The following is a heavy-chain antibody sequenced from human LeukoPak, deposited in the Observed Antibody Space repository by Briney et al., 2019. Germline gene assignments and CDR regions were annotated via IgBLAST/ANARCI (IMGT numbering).Heavy chain of an antibody. CDR1: GFTFSSYG. CDR3: AKDGGYCSSTSCYPSSEYFDY. V-gene: IGHV3-30*02. Sequence: GGSLRLSCAASGFTFSSYGMHWVRQAPGKGLEWVAFIRYDGSNKYYADSVKGRFTISRDNSKNTLYLQMNSLRAEDTAVYYCAKDGGYCSSTSCYPSSEYFDYWGQGTLVTVSS. CDR2: IRYDGSNK. J-gene: IGHJ4*02. D-gene: IGHD2-2*03.